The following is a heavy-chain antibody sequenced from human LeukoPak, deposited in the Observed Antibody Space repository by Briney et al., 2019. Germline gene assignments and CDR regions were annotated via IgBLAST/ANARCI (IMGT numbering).Heavy chain of an antibody. D-gene: IGHD5-12*01. CDR3: ARGGYSGYVLGYLSYFDY. CDR1: GFTFSSYA. J-gene: IGHJ4*02. V-gene: IGHV3-30-3*01. CDR2: ISYDGSNK. Sequence: GRSLRLSCAASGFTFSSYAMHWVRQAPGKGLEWGAVISYDGSNKYYADSVKGRFTISRDNSKNTLYLQMNSLRAEDTAVYYCARGGYSGYVLGYLSYFDYWGQGTLVTVSS.